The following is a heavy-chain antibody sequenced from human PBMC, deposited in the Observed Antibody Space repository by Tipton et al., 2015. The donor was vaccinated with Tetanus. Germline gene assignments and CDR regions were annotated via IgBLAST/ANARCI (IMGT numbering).Heavy chain of an antibody. Sequence: TLSLTSTVSGGSMSTYYWSWIRQPPGKGLEWIGYVYYTGSTDYNPSLKSRVTISVDTSKSQFSLRLTSVTAADTAVYYCARSKLLWFGESLSGFDSWGQGTLVTVSA. CDR1: GGSMSTYY. V-gene: IGHV4-59*01. J-gene: IGHJ4*02. CDR3: ARSKLLWFGESLSGFDS. CDR2: VYYTGST. D-gene: IGHD3-10*01.